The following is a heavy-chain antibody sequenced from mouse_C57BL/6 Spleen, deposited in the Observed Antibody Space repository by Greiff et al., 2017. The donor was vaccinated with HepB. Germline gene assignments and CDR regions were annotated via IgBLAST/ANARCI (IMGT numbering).Heavy chain of an antibody. Sequence: EAGGGLVQPKGSLKLSCAASGFFFITFAMHWVRQAPGKGLEWVARIRSKSSNYATYYADSVKDRFTISRDDSQSMHYLQMNNLKTEDTAMYCCVRDRGTWPYFDYWGQGTTLTVSS. CDR2: IRSKSSNYAT. CDR1: GFFFITFA. D-gene: IGHD2-14*01. CDR3: VRDRGTWPYFDY. V-gene: IGHV10-3*01. J-gene: IGHJ2*01.